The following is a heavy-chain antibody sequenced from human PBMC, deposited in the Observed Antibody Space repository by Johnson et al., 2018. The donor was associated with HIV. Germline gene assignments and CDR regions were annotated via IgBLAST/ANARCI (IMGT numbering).Heavy chain of an antibody. J-gene: IGHJ3*02. CDR2: IYSGDTT. V-gene: IGHV3-66*02. CDR1: GFTVNGNY. Sequence: VQLVESGGGLVQPGGSLRLSCAVSGFTVNGNYMSWVRQAPGKGLEWVSVIYSGDTTYYADSVKGRFTISRDNSKNTMYLQMNSLRAEDTALYYCAKDMKGVISSDAFDIWGQGTMVTVSS. D-gene: IGHD3-10*01. CDR3: AKDMKGVISSDAFDI.